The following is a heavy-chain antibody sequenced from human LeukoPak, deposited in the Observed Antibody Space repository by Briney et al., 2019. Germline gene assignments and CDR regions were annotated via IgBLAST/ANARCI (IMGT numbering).Heavy chain of an antibody. D-gene: IGHD6-25*01. J-gene: IGHJ6*02. V-gene: IGHV4-34*01. Sequence: SETLSLTCAVYGESFSGYYWSWIRQPPGKGLEWIGEINHSGSTNYNPSLKSRVTISVDTSKNQFSLKLSSVTAADTAVYYCARVKARPHYYYGMDVWGQGTTVTVSS. CDR2: INHSGST. CDR3: ARVKARPHYYYGMDV. CDR1: GESFSGYY.